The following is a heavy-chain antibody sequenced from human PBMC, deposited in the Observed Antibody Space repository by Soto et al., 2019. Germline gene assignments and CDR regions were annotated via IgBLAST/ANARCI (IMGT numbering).Heavy chain of an antibody. CDR2: ISGSGDRA. V-gene: IGHV3-23*01. J-gene: IGHJ4*02. CDR3: AKESWKNYFEN. D-gene: IGHD1-1*01. CDR1: GFIFSSYP. Sequence: GGSLRLSCAASGFIFSSYPMSWVRHAPGRGLQWLSTISGSGDRAFYADSVRGRFTISGDSSKNTLYLQMNSLGAEDTAIYYCAKESWKNYFENWGQGTLVTVSS.